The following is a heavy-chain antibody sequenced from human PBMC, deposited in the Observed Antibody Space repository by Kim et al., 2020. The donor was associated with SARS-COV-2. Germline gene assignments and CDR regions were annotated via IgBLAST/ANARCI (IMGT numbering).Heavy chain of an antibody. J-gene: IGHJ6*02. Sequence: ASVKVSCKASGYTFTSYYMLWVRQAPGQGLEWMGIINPSGGSTSYAQKFQGRVTMTRDTSTSTVYMELSSLRSEDTAVYYCARGHVVYCSSTSCYKELYYYGMDVWGQGTTVTVSS. D-gene: IGHD2-2*02. CDR1: GYTFTSYY. CDR3: ARGHVVYCSSTSCYKELYYYGMDV. V-gene: IGHV1-46*01. CDR2: INPSGGST.